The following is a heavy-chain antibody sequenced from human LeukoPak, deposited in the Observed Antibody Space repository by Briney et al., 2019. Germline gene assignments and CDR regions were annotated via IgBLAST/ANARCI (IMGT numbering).Heavy chain of an antibody. J-gene: IGHJ4*02. Sequence: GASVKVSCKASGGTFSSYAISWVRQAPGQGLEWMGGIIPIFGTANYAQKFQGRVTITADESTSTAYMELSSLRSEDTAVYYCARVGQDYDILTGEIIEGYFDYWGQGTLVTVSS. CDR1: GGTFSSYA. CDR3: ARVGQDYDILTGEIIEGYFDY. D-gene: IGHD3-9*01. V-gene: IGHV1-69*13. CDR2: IIPIFGTA.